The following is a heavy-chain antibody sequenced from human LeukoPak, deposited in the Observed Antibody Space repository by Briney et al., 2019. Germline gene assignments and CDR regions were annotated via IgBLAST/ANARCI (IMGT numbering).Heavy chain of an antibody. V-gene: IGHV3-48*03. CDR3: ARDRCITTNCTIFDY. CDR1: GFTFSNYE. D-gene: IGHD2-2*01. Sequence: PGGSQRLSCAASGFTFSNYEINWVRQTPGKGLEWVSYISRSGTTIFYADSVKGRFTISRDNAKNSLYLQMNSLRAEDTAVYFCARDRCITTNCTIFDYWGQGTLVTVSS. J-gene: IGHJ4*02. CDR2: ISRSGTTI.